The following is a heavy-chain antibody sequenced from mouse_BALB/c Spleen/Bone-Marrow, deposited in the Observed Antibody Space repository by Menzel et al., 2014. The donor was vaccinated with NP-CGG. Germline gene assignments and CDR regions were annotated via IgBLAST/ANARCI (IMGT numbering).Heavy chain of an antibody. CDR2: INPSSGYT. V-gene: IGHV1-4*02. D-gene: IGHD2-1*01. J-gene: IGHJ3*01. CDR1: GYTFTSYT. Sequence: VMLVESAAELARPGASVKTSCKASGYTFTSYTMHWVKQRPGQGLEWIGYINPSSGYTDYNQKFNDKTTLTADKSSSTAYMQLSSLTSEDSAVYYCARLNYGNPFAYWGQGTLVTVSA. CDR3: ARLNYGNPFAY.